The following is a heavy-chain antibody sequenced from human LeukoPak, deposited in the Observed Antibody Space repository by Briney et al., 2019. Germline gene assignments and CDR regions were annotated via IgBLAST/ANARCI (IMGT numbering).Heavy chain of an antibody. D-gene: IGHD2-15*01. J-gene: IGHJ4*02. V-gene: IGHV3-30*02. CDR1: GFNFRNYG. Sequence: GGSRRLSCAASGFNFRNYGMHWVRQAPGKGLEWVAYTRDDGSKNWYGDSVKGRFTISRDNSKSTLYLQMNSLRGEDTAVYYCANGDCRGGRCSSGAYWGQGTLVTVSS. CDR2: TRDDGSKN. CDR3: ANGDCRGGRCSSGAY.